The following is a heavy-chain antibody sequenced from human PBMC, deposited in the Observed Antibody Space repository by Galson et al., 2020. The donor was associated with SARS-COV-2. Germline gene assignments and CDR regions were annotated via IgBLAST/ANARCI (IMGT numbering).Heavy chain of an antibody. CDR1: GDSISSGSYY. V-gene: IGHV4-61*02. J-gene: IGHJ3*02. Sequence: SDTLSLTCTVSGDSISSGSYYWSWIRQPAGKGLEWIGRIHTTGSTNYNPSLKSRVTISVDTSRNQFSLSLSSVTAADTAVYYCARSHDRSGNAFDIWGQGTMVTVSS. CDR3: ARSHDRSGNAFDI. CDR2: IHTTGST. D-gene: IGHD3-22*01.